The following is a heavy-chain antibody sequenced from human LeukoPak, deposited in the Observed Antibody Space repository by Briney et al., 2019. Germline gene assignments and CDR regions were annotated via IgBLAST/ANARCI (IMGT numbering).Heavy chain of an antibody. CDR3: ARHGKVRGVPRRVSWYFDY. Sequence: SETLSLTCTVSGVSISYATYQWTWIRQSAGKGLEWIGEINHSGSTNYNPSLKSRVTISVDTSKNQFSLKLSSVTAADTAVYYCARHGKVRGVPRRVSWYFDYWGQGTLVTVSS. D-gene: IGHD3-10*01. CDR1: GVSISYATYQ. J-gene: IGHJ4*02. V-gene: IGHV4-61*10. CDR2: INHSGST.